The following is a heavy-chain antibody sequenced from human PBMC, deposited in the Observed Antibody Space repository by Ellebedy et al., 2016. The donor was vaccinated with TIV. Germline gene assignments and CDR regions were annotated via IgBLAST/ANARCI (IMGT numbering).Heavy chain of an antibody. Sequence: AASVNVSCKASEGTFTSNAISWVRQPPGQGLERMGGVILTLLTRNYAQKFQGRATVTADEYTSTVYMELINLRSDDTAVYYCARAFSGYDRWVEAHFDSWGPGTLVTVSS. J-gene: IGHJ4*02. CDR2: VILTLLTR. CDR1: EGTFTSNA. V-gene: IGHV1-69*13. D-gene: IGHD5-12*01. CDR3: ARAFSGYDRWVEAHFDS.